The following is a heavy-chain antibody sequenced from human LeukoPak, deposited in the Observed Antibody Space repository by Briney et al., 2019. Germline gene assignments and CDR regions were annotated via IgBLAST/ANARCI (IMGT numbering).Heavy chain of an antibody. J-gene: IGHJ4*02. CDR2: IHYSGFT. Sequence: SSETLSLTCSVSGASVNNDFWSWIRQPPGKGLEWIGYIHYSGFTDYNPSHKSRVTISRDTSKNQFSLKVNSVTAADTAVYYCARGYNSGWYDYWGQGTLVTVSS. V-gene: IGHV4-59*08. CDR1: GASVNNDF. CDR3: ARGYNSGWYDY. D-gene: IGHD6-19*01.